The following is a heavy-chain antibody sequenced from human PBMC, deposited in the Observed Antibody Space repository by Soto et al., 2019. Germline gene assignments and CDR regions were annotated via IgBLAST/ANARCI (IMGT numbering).Heavy chain of an antibody. J-gene: IGHJ4*02. CDR1: GGSFSGYY. CDR3: ARVFGYSNSFKPFDY. Sequence: SETLSLTCAVYGGSFSGYYWSWIRQPPGKGLEWIGEINHSGSTNYNPSLKSRVTISVDTSKNQFSLKLSSVTAADTAVYYCARVFGYSNSFKPFDYWGQGTLVTVSS. V-gene: IGHV4-34*01. D-gene: IGHD4-4*01. CDR2: INHSGST.